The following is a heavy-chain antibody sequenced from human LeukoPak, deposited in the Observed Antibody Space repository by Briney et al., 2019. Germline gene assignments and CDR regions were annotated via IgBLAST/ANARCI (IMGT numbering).Heavy chain of an antibody. CDR1: GGSISSYY. CDR3: ARDATMMGNYFNY. J-gene: IGHJ4*02. D-gene: IGHD5-12*01. Sequence: PSETLSLTCTVSGGSISSYYWSWLRQPPGKGLEWIGYIYYSGSTNYNPSLKSRVTISVDTSKNQFSLKLSSVTAADTAVYYCARDATMMGNYFNYWGQGTLVTVSS. CDR2: IYYSGST. V-gene: IGHV4-59*12.